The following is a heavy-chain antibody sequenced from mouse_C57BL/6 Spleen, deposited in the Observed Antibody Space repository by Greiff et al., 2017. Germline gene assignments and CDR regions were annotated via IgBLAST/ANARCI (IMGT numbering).Heavy chain of an antibody. D-gene: IGHD4-1*01. Sequence: QVQLQQPGAELVKPGASVKLSCKASGYTFTSYWMHWVKQRPGRGLEWIGRIDPNSGGTTYNEKFKSKATLTVDKPSSTAYMQLSSLTSEGSAVYYCARRAWDYAMDYWGQGTSVTVSS. J-gene: IGHJ4*01. CDR2: IDPNSGGT. V-gene: IGHV1-72*01. CDR3: ARRAWDYAMDY. CDR1: GYTFTSYW.